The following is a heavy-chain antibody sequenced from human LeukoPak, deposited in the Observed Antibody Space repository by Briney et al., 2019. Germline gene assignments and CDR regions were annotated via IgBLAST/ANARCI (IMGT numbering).Heavy chain of an antibody. V-gene: IGHV4-34*01. D-gene: IGHD3-10*01. Sequence: SETLSLTCAVYGGSFSGYYWSWIRQPPGKGLEWIGEINHSGSTNYNPSLKSRVTISVDTSKNQFSLKLSSVTAADTAVYYCARGLLRHYYYYGMDVWGRGTTVTVSS. J-gene: IGHJ6*02. CDR1: GGSFSGYY. CDR2: INHSGST. CDR3: ARGLLRHYYYYGMDV.